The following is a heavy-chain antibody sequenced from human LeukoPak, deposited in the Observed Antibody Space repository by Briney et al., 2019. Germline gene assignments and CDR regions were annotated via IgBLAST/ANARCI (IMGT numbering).Heavy chain of an antibody. CDR1: GFTFSTYG. CDR3: AKSLGATRGYFDY. V-gene: IGHV3-30*02. CDR2: IWSDGSNK. J-gene: IGHJ4*02. Sequence: GGSLRLSCAASGFTFSTYGMHWVRQAPGKGLEWVAFIWSDGSNKYYADSVKGRFTISRDNSKNTLYLQMNSLRAEDTAVYYCAKSLGATRGYFDYWGQGTLVTVSS. D-gene: IGHD1-26*01.